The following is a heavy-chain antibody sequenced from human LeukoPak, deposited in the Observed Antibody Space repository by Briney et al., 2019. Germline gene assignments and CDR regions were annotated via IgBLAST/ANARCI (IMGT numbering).Heavy chain of an antibody. CDR3: TRHPGGYSSGWYDY. CDR1: GFSFSGSA. Sequence: PGGALRLSCAASGFSFSGSAMHWVRQASGKGLEWVGRFRSKANRYATAYAASVKGRFTISRDDSKNTAYLQMNSLKTEDTAVYYCTRHPGGYSSGWYDYWGQGTLVAVSS. CDR2: FRSKANRYAT. D-gene: IGHD6-19*01. V-gene: IGHV3-73*01. J-gene: IGHJ4*02.